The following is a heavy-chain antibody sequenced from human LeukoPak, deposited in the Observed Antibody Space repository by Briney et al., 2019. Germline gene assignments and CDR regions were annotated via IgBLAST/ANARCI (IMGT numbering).Heavy chain of an antibody. CDR1: GFTFSDYG. CDR2: IRYDGNDK. V-gene: IGHV3-30*02. D-gene: IGHD7-27*01. J-gene: IGHJ6*03. Sequence: QPGGSLRLSCAASGFTFSDYGMLWVRQTPGKGLECVAFIRYDGNDKYFADSVKGRFTVSRDNSKNTLYLQMNNLRAEDTAVYYCAKLGINYYYMDVWGKGTTVTISS. CDR3: AKLGINYYYMDV.